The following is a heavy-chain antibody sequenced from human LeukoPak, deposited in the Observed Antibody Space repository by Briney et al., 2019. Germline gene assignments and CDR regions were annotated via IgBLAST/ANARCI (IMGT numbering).Heavy chain of an antibody. CDR2: IHSDGST. V-gene: IGHV3-53*01. Sequence: GGSLRLSCAASGLTVSTNYMTWVRQAPGKGLEWVSIIHSDGSTYYADSVKGRFTISRDNYKNTLYLQMNGLRGEDTAMYYCARDLDYFDSSGSHRRRNYFDYWGQGTLVTVSS. J-gene: IGHJ4*02. CDR3: ARDLDYFDSSGSHRRRNYFDY. D-gene: IGHD3-22*01. CDR1: GLTVSTNY.